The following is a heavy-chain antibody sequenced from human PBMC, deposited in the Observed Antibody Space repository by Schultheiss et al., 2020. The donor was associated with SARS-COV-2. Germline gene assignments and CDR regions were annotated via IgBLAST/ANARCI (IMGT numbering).Heavy chain of an antibody. V-gene: IGHV1-18*01. CDR1: GYTFTSYG. J-gene: IGHJ3*02. CDR2: ISAYNGNT. Sequence: ASVKVSCKASGYTFTSYGISWVRQAPGQGLEWMGWISAYNGNTNYAQKLQGRVTMTTDTSTDTAYMELSSLRSEDTAVYYCATLIVVVVAATGAFDIWGQGTMVTVSS. CDR3: ATLIVVVVAATGAFDI. D-gene: IGHD2-15*01.